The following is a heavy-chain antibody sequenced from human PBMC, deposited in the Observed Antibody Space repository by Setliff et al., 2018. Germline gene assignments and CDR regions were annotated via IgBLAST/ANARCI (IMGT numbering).Heavy chain of an antibody. CDR3: ARDLYCGGHCYQLFDS. CDR1: GGSISSGHYY. Sequence: KASETLSLTCTVSGGSISSGHYYWNWIRQPAGKGLEWIGRIYPSGGTNYNPSLKSRVTISVDTSKNHFSLKLTSVTAADTAVYYCARDLYCGGHCYQLFDSWGQGTQVTVSS. J-gene: IGHJ4*02. CDR2: IYPSGGT. D-gene: IGHD2-21*02. V-gene: IGHV4-61*02.